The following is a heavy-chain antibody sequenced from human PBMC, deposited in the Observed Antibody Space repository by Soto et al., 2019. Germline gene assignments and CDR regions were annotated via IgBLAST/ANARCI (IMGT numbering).Heavy chain of an antibody. Sequence: ASVKVSCKASGYTFTSYDINWVRQATGQGLEWMGWMNPNSGNTGYAQKFQGRVTMTRNTSISTAYMELSSLRSEDTAVYYCAGQRGYSYGVYGMDVWGQGTTVTASS. CDR1: GYTFTSYD. CDR3: AGQRGYSYGVYGMDV. V-gene: IGHV1-8*01. D-gene: IGHD5-18*01. J-gene: IGHJ6*02. CDR2: MNPNSGNT.